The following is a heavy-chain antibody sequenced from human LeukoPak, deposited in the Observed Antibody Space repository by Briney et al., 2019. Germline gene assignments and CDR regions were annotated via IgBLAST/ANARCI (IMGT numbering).Heavy chain of an antibody. CDR1: GGSFSGYY. Sequence: SETLSLTCAVYGGSFSGYYWSWIRQPPGKGLEWIGEINHSGSTNYNPSLKSRVTISVDTSKNQFSLKLSSVTAADTAVYYCARDPDYYYDSSAPYAFDIWGQGTMVTVSS. J-gene: IGHJ3*02. CDR3: ARDPDYYYDSSAPYAFDI. CDR2: INHSGST. V-gene: IGHV4-34*01. D-gene: IGHD3-22*01.